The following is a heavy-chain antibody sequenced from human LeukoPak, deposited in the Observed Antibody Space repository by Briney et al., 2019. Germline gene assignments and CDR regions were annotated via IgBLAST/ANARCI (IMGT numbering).Heavy chain of an antibody. Sequence: ASVKVSCKASGGTFSSYAISWVRQAPGQGLEWMGGIIPIFGTANYAQKFQGRVTITTDESTSTAYMELSSLRSEDTAVYYCARDPYYDSSGYHYFDYWGQGALVTVSS. V-gene: IGHV1-69*05. J-gene: IGHJ4*02. CDR2: IIPIFGTA. D-gene: IGHD3-22*01. CDR3: ARDPYYDSSGYHYFDY. CDR1: GGTFSSYA.